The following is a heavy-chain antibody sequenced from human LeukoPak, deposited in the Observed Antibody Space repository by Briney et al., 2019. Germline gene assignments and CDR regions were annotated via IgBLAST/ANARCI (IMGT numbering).Heavy chain of an antibody. CDR1: GFTFSSYS. V-gene: IGHV3-21*01. J-gene: IGHJ4*02. CDR3: ARGGYCSGGSCYWFFDY. D-gene: IGHD2-15*01. Sequence: NPGGSLRLSCAASGFTFSSYSMNWVRQAPGKGLEWVSSISSSSSYIYYADSVKGRFTISRDNAKNSLYLQMNSLRAEDTAVYYCARGGYCSGGSCYWFFDYWGQGTLVTVSS. CDR2: ISSSSSYI.